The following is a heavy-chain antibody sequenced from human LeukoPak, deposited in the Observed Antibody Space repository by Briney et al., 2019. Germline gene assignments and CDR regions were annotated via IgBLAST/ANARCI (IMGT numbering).Heavy chain of an antibody. J-gene: IGHJ6*02. CDR3: ARDSYGMDV. V-gene: IGHV4-59*12. CDR1: GGSINSYY. Sequence: SETLSLTCTVSGGSINSYYWSWIRQPPGKGLEWIGYIHYSGSTNYNPSLKSRVTISVDTSKNQFSLKLSSVSAADTAVYYCARDSYGMDVWGQGTTVTVSS. CDR2: IHYSGST.